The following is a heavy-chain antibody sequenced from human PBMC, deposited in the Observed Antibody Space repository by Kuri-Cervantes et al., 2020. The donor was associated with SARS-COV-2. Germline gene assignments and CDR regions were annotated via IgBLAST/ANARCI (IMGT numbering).Heavy chain of an antibody. CDR3: ARSYLGWSSSSAV. J-gene: IGHJ4*02. V-gene: IGHV4-38-2*01. Sequence: SETLSLTCAVSGYSISSGYYWGWIRQPPGKGLEWIGSIYHSGSTYYNPSLKSRVTISVDTSKNQFSLKLSSVTAADTAVYYCARSYLGWSSSSAVWGQGNLVTVSS. D-gene: IGHD6-6*01. CDR1: GYSISSGYY. CDR2: IYHSGST.